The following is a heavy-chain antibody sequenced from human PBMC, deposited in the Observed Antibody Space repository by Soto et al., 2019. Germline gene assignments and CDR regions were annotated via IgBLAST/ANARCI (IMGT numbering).Heavy chain of an antibody. CDR3: SRGIYSTSSFFDS. V-gene: IGHV4-30-4*02. CDR1: GDSISTADYY. J-gene: IGHJ4*02. CDR2: IYYSGNT. D-gene: IGHD6-6*01. Sequence: PSETLSLTCTVSGDSISTADYYWNWIRETPGKGLERIGYIYYSGNTYYIPTLKSRVTISVVTSKSLISLKLGSVTAADTAVYYCSRGIYSTSSFFDSWGQGTLVTVSS.